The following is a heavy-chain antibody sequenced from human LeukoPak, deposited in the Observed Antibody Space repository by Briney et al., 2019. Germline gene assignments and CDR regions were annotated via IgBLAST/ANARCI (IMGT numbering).Heavy chain of an antibody. V-gene: IGHV3-23*01. CDR2: ISGSGGST. J-gene: IGHJ4*02. CDR3: AKDRLAAAMNPATELDY. Sequence: GGSLRLSCAASGFTFSSYAMSWVRQAPGKGLEWVSAISGSGGSTYHADSVKGRFTISRDNSKNTLYLQMNSLRAEDTAVYYCAKDRLAAAMNPATELDYWGQGTLVTVSS. D-gene: IGHD6-13*01. CDR1: GFTFSSYA.